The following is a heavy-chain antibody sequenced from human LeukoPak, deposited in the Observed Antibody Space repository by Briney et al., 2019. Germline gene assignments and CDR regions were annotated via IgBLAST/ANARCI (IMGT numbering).Heavy chain of an antibody. CDR3: AAYYYDSSGYL. J-gene: IGHJ4*02. CDR2: IYNSGST. D-gene: IGHD3-22*01. CDR1: GGSISSSNYY. V-gene: IGHV4-39*01. Sequence: PSETLSLTCTVSGGSISSSNYYWGWIRQPPGKGLEWIGSIYNSGSTYYNPALKSRVTISVDTSKHQLSLKLSSVTAADTAVYYCAAYYYDSSGYLWGQGTLVTVSS.